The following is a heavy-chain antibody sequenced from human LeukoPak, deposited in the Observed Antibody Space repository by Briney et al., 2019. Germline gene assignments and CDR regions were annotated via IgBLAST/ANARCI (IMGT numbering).Heavy chain of an antibody. Sequence: GGSLRLSCAASGFTFSSYAMHWVRQAPGKGLEWVAVISYDGSNKYYADSVKGRFTISRDNSKSTLYLQMNSLRAEDTAVYYCARPGGMDVWGQGTTVTVSS. CDR3: ARPGGMDV. J-gene: IGHJ6*02. CDR2: ISYDGSNK. CDR1: GFTFSSYA. V-gene: IGHV3-30-3*01.